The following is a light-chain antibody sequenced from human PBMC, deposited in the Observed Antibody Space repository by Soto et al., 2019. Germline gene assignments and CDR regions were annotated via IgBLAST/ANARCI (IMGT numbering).Light chain of an antibody. CDR1: QSVRTN. Sequence: EIVMTQSPAAVSVSPGERATLSCRASQSVRTNLAWYHQRPGQAPRLLIHAASTGATGIPARFSGSGSGTEFTLTISSLQSEDSGVYYCQQYNKWPPLTFGGGTKVEIK. CDR2: AAS. J-gene: IGKJ4*01. V-gene: IGKV3-15*01. CDR3: QQYNKWPPLT.